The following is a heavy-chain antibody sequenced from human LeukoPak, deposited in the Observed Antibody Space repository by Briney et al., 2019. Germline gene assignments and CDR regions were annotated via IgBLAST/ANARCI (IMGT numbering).Heavy chain of an antibody. CDR3: ASAWNDEFHFDY. J-gene: IGHJ4*02. CDR1: GFTFSSYE. D-gene: IGHD1-1*01. CDR2: ISSSGSTI. Sequence: GGSLRLSCAASGFTFSSYEMNWVRQAPGKGLEWVSYISSSGSTIYYADSLKGRFTISRDIAKNSLYLQMNSLRAEDTAVYYCASAWNDEFHFDYWGQGTLVTVSS. V-gene: IGHV3-48*03.